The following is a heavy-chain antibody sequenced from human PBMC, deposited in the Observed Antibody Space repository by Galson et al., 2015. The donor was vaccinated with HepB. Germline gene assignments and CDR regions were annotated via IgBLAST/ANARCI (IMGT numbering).Heavy chain of an antibody. Sequence: SLRLSCAASGFTFSNAWMSWVRQAPGKGLEWVGRIKSKTDGGTTDYAAPVKGRFTISRDDSKNTLYLQMNSLKTEDTAVYYCTTDPEGGIAVAGTTYFDYWGQGTLVTVSS. CDR2: IKSKTDGGTT. CDR3: TTDPEGGIAVAGTTYFDY. CDR1: GFTFSNAW. J-gene: IGHJ4*02. D-gene: IGHD6-19*01. V-gene: IGHV3-15*01.